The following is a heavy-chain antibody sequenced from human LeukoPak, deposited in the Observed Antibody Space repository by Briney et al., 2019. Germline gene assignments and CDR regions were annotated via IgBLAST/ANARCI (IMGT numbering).Heavy chain of an antibody. Sequence: ASVKVSCKASGYTFTSYDINWVRQATGQGLEWMGWMNPNSGNTGYAQKFQGRVTMTRNTSISTAYMELFSLRAEDTAVYYCARYLLSSWSFYYYYYGMDVWGQGTTVTVSS. CDR1: GYTFTSYD. CDR3: ARYLLSSWSFYYYYYGMDV. D-gene: IGHD6-13*01. J-gene: IGHJ6*02. CDR2: MNPNSGNT. V-gene: IGHV1-8*01.